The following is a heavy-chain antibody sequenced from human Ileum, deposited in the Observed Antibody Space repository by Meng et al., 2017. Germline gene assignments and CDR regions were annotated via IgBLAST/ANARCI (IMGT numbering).Heavy chain of an antibody. CDR2: IHPNGNT. CDR3: ARGDDWAKSGNF. CDR1: CGFFNNFL. J-gene: IGHJ4*02. Sequence: QVYAPQWGARLVKPSGYLSPHCRCLCGFFNNFLVALIRQVPGKGVEWIWEIHPNGNTHFRPSLQSRVTITLDTSKNQFSLTLNSVTAADTAVYYCARGDDWAKSGNFWGQGTLVTVSS. D-gene: IGHD3-9*01. V-gene: IGHV4-34*01.